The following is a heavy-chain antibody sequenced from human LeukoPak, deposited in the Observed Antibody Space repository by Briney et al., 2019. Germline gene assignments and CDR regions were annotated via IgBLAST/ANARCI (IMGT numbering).Heavy chain of an antibody. Sequence: GGSLSLSCAASGFTFSSYWMSWIRQAPGKGLEWVANIKQDGSEKYYVASVKGRFTISRANAKNPLYLQMNSLRAEDTAVYYCARDRWQWLSWGQGTLVTVSS. V-gene: IGHV3-7*01. CDR2: IKQDGSEK. CDR3: ARDRWQWLS. CDR1: GFTFSSYW. D-gene: IGHD6-19*01. J-gene: IGHJ5*02.